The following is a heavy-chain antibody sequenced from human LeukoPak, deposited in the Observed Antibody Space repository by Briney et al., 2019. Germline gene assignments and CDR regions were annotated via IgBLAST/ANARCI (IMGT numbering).Heavy chain of an antibody. CDR1: GYSISSGYY. V-gene: IGHV4-38-2*01. CDR2: IYHSGST. D-gene: IGHD6-19*01. J-gene: IGHJ4*02. CDR3: ARRDSSGCNDY. Sequence: PSETLSLTCAVSGYSISSGYYWGWIRQPPGKGLEWIGSIYHSGSTYYNPSLKSRVTIPVDTSKNQFSLKLSSVTAADTAVYYCARRDSSGCNDYWGQGTLVTVSS.